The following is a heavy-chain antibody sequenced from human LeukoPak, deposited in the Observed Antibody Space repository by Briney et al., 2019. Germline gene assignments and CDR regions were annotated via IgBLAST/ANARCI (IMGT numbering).Heavy chain of an antibody. Sequence: GRSLRLSCAASGFTFSSYGMHWVRQAPGKGLEWVAVISYDGSNKYYADSMKGRFTISRDNSKNTLYLQMNSLRAEDTAVYYCASSMVVPAASYYYYGMDVWGKGTTVTVSS. D-gene: IGHD2-2*01. J-gene: IGHJ6*04. V-gene: IGHV3-30*03. CDR2: ISYDGSNK. CDR3: ASSMVVPAASYYYYGMDV. CDR1: GFTFSSYG.